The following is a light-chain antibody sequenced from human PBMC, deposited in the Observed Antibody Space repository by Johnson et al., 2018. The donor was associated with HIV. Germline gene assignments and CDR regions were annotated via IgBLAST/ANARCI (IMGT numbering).Light chain of an antibody. CDR3: GTWDSSLSAGV. CDR1: SSNIGNNY. J-gene: IGLJ1*01. CDR2: DNN. V-gene: IGLV1-51*01. Sequence: HSVLTQPPSVSAAPGQKVTISCSGSSSNIGNNYVSWYQQLPGTAPKLLIYDNNKRPSGIPDRFSGSNSGTSATLGITGLQTGDEADYYCGTWDSSLSAGVFGTGTKVTVL.